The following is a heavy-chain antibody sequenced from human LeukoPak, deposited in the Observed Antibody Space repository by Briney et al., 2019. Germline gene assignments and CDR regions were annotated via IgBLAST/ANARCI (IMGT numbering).Heavy chain of an antibody. CDR1: GGSISSYY. V-gene: IGHV4-59*01. Sequence: SETLSLTCTVSGGSISSYYWSWIRQPPGEGLEWIGYIYYSGSTNYNPSLKSRVPISVDTSKNQFSLKLSSVTAADTAVYYCARGGYYFDYWGQGTLVTVSS. CDR2: IYYSGST. D-gene: IGHD5-12*01. J-gene: IGHJ4*02. CDR3: ARGGYYFDY.